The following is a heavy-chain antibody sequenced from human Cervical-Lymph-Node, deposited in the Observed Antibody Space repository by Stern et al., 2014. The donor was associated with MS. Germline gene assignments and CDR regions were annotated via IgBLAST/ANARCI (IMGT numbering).Heavy chain of an antibody. V-gene: IGHV3-9*01. CDR1: GFTFDDYA. Sequence: VQLEESGGGLVQPGRSLRLSCVGSGFTFDDYAMHWVRQAPGKGLEWVSTISWSSGSIGYADSVKGRFTTSRDNAKNSLYLQMNSLKPEDTALYYCAKDVRVYSSGWFSGMDVWGQGTTVTVSS. D-gene: IGHD6-19*01. J-gene: IGHJ6*02. CDR3: AKDVRVYSSGWFSGMDV. CDR2: ISWSSGSI.